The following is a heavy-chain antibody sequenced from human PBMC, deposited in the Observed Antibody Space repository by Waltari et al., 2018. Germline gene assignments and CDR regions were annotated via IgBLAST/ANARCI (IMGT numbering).Heavy chain of an antibody. CDR2: ISWNSGTK. Sequence: VESGGGQVQPGRSLRLSCAASGFNFDDFAMHWVRQAPGKGLEWVSGISWNSGTKDYADSVKGRFTISRDNAKNSLDLQMNSLRAEDTALYYCAKDIGSYTSSRFYSGGTGSFDYWGQGTLVTVSS. V-gene: IGHV3-9*01. CDR3: AKDIGSYTSSRFYSGGTGSFDY. D-gene: IGHD2-8*02. CDR1: GFNFDDFA. J-gene: IGHJ4*02.